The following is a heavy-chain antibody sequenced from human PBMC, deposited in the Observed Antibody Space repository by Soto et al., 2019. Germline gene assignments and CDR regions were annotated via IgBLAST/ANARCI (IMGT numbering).Heavy chain of an antibody. D-gene: IGHD3-3*01. CDR3: ASAHRHNLVRFLEYGLDP. Sequence: GASVKVSCKASGYTFTSYAMNWVRQAPGQGLEWMGWINTNTGNPTYAQGFTGRFVFSLDTSVSTAYLQICSLKAEDTAVYYCASAHRHNLVRFLEYGLDPWGQGTLVTVSS. J-gene: IGHJ5*02. V-gene: IGHV7-4-1*01. CDR1: GYTFTSYA. CDR2: INTNTGNP.